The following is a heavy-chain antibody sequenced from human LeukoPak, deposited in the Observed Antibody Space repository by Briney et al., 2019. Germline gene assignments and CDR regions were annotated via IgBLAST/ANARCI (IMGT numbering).Heavy chain of an antibody. J-gene: IGHJ3*02. V-gene: IGHV5-51*01. CDR3: AGPAATASHDAFDI. CDR2: INPRDSDT. Sequence: GESLKISCKGSGYSFMNYWIGWVRQMPGKGLEWMGIINPRDSDTRNSPSFQGQVTISVDKSISTAYLQWRSLKASDTAIYYCAGPAATASHDAFDIWGQGTMVTVSS. D-gene: IGHD6-13*01. CDR1: GYSFMNYW.